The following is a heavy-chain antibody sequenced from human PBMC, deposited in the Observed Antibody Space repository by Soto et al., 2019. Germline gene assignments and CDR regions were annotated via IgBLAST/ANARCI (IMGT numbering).Heavy chain of an antibody. Sequence: GETLKISCKGSGYSFTSYWIGWVRQMPGKGLEWMGIIYPGDSDTRYSPSFQGQVTISADKSISTAYLQWSSLKASDTAMYYCARHARTYYDFWSGYSLGMDVWGQGTTVTAP. CDR3: ARHARTYYDFWSGYSLGMDV. D-gene: IGHD3-3*01. V-gene: IGHV5-51*01. CDR2: IYPGDSDT. CDR1: GYSFTSYW. J-gene: IGHJ6*02.